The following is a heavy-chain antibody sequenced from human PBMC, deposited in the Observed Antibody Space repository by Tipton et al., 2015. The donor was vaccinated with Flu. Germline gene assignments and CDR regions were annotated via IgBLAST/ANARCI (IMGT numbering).Heavy chain of an antibody. CDR3: LGMGY. Sequence: LSCVASGFTFSDRWMNWVRQAPGKGLEWVANIKQDGSATNYGDSVRGRFTISRDNAKNSLYLQLNSLRVEDTAVYFCLGMGYWGQGTLLTVSS. CDR1: GFTFSDRW. CDR2: IKQDGSAT. V-gene: IGHV3-7*01. J-gene: IGHJ4*02. D-gene: IGHD1-26*01.